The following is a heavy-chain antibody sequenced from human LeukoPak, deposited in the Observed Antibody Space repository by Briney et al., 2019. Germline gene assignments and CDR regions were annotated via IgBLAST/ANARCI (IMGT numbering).Heavy chain of an antibody. CDR3: ATDLKVFDWLSY. CDR1: GYTLTELS. J-gene: IGHJ4*02. CDR2: FDPEDGET. V-gene: IGHV1-24*01. D-gene: IGHD3-9*01. Sequence: GASVKVSCKVSGYTLTELSMHWVRQAPGKGLEWMGGFDPEDGETIHAQKFQGRVTMTEDTSTDTAYMELSSLRSEDTAVYYCATDLKVFDWLSYWGQGTLVTVSS.